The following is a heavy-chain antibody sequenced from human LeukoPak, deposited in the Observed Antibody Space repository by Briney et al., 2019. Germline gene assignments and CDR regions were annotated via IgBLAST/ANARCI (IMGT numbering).Heavy chain of an antibody. D-gene: IGHD1-14*01. CDR3: ARRKEVQTTFDC. CDR2: IQEGGSAT. J-gene: IGHJ4*02. V-gene: IGHV3-7*01. Sequence: GGSLRLSRAASGFIFSNYYMGWVRQAPGKGLEWVANIQEGGSATYYVDSVKGRFTISRDNAKNSLDLQMNSLRAEDTAVYFCARRKEVQTTFDCWGQGTLVTVSS. CDR1: GFIFSNYY.